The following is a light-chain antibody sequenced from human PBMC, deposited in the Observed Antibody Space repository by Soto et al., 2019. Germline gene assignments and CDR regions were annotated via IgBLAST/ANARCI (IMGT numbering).Light chain of an antibody. CDR2: SNN. CDR1: SSNIGSNT. J-gene: IGLJ2*01. Sequence: QSVLTQPPSASGTPGQRVTISCSGSSSNIGSNTVNWYQQLPGTAPKLLIYSNNHRPSGVPDRFSGSKSGTSASLAISGLQSEDEADYYCAAWDDSLNVVVFGGGTKLTVL. V-gene: IGLV1-44*01. CDR3: AAWDDSLNVVV.